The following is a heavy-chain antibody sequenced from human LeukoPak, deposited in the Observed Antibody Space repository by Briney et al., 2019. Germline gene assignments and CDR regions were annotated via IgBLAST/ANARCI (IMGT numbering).Heavy chain of an antibody. D-gene: IGHD4-17*01. J-gene: IGHJ5*02. CDR2: IYYSGST. CDR1: GGSISSGDYY. CDR3: ARSTVTRRLGLS. Sequence: SETLSLTCTVSGGSISSGDYYWSWIRQPPGKGLEWIGYIYYSGSTYYYPSLKSRVTISVDTSKNQFSLKLSSVTAADTAVYYCARSTVTRRLGLSWGQGTLVTVSS. V-gene: IGHV4-30-4*01.